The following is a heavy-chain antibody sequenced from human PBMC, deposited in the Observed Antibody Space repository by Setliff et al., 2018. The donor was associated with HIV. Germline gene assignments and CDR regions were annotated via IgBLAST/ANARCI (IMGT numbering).Heavy chain of an antibody. Sequence: SCTLSGDSISNSNYYWGWIRQPPGKGLEWIGSIYYIGTTFYNPSLKSRVTISVDTSTNQFSLRLTSVTAADTAIYYCAKHGGYTNGWRQTYNWFDPWGQGTPV. CDR3: AKHGGYTNGWRQTYNWFDP. V-gene: IGHV4-39*01. D-gene: IGHD6-19*01. CDR1: GDSISNSNYY. CDR2: IYYIGTT. J-gene: IGHJ5*02.